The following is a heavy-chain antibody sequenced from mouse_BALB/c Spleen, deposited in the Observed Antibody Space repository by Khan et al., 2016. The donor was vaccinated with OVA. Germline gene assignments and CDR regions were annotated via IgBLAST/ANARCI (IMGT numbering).Heavy chain of an antibody. CDR2: INPYNAGT. J-gene: IGHJ3*01. CDR3: AREASNWDVSFPY. CDR1: GYTFTNYV. D-gene: IGHD4-1*01. V-gene: IGHV1S136*01. Sequence: EVQLQESGPELVEPGASVKMSCKASGYTFTNYVMHWVKQKPGQGLEWIGYINPYNAGTRYNEKFKGKATLTSDISSTTAYIELSRLTSADSAVYYCAREASNWDVSFPYWGQGTLVTVSA.